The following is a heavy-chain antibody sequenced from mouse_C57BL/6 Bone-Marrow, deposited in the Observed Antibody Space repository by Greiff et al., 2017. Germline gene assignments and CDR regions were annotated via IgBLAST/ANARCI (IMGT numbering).Heavy chain of an antibody. V-gene: IGHV1-55*01. Sequence: QVQLQQPGAELVKPGASVKMSCKASGYTFTSYWITWVKQRPGQGLEWIGDIYPGSGSTNYNEKFKSKATLTVDTSSSTAYMQLRSLTSEDSAVYYCANRDGSYRGAMDYWGQGTSVTVSS. CDR2: IYPGSGST. CDR3: ANRDGSYRGAMDY. J-gene: IGHJ4*01. CDR1: GYTFTSYW. D-gene: IGHD1-1*02.